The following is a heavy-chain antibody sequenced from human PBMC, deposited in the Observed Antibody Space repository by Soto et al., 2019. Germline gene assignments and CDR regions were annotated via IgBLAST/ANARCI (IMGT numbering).Heavy chain of an antibody. CDR1: GVSISSGGYY. J-gene: IGHJ4*02. D-gene: IGHD3-3*01. CDR2: SYYSGST. V-gene: IGHV4-31*03. Sequence: TLSLTCPVSGVSISSGGYYWSWIRQHPGKGLEWVGYSYYSGSTYYNPSLKSRVTISVDTSKNQFSLKLSSVTVADTAVDYCARDLKSDFWSGPLFDYWGQGTLVTVSS. CDR3: ARDLKSDFWSGPLFDY.